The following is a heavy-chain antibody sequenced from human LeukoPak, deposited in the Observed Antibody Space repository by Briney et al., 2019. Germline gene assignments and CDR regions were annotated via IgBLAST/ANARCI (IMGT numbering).Heavy chain of an antibody. D-gene: IGHD6-13*01. V-gene: IGHV3-33*01. CDR3: ARRAVAGSYYFDY. CDR1: GFTFSSYG. CDR2: IWYDGSNK. Sequence: TGGSLGLSCAASGFTFSSYGMHWVRQAPGKGLEWVALIWYDGSNKYYADSVKGRFTISRDNSKNTLYLQIYSLRAEDTAVYYCARRAVAGSYYFDYWGQGTLVTVSS. J-gene: IGHJ4*02.